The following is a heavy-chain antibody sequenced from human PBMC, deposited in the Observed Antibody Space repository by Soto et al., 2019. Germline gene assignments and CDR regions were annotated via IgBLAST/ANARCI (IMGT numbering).Heavy chain of an antibody. J-gene: IGHJ6*02. CDR1: GYSFTDYH. CDR3: ARGDSTDCSNGVCSFFYNHDMDV. V-gene: IGHV1-2*04. D-gene: IGHD2-8*01. Sequence: ASVKVSCKASGYSFTDYHIHWVRQAPGQGLEWLGRINPKSGGTSTAQKFQGWVTMTTDTSISTATMELTRLTSDDTAIYYCARGDSTDCSNGVCSFFYNHDMDVWGQGTTVTVSS. CDR2: INPKSGGT.